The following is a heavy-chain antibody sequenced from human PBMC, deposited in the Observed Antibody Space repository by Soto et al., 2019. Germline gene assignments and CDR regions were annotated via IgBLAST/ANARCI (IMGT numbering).Heavy chain of an antibody. CDR3: ARVHCSAGTCLDGLDF. Sequence: PSQTLSLTCVISGDSVSSSGACWNWIRQSPSRGLQWLGRIYYRSKWFHDYAASVESRMAINPDTSRNQFSLQLNYVTPEDTAVYYCARVHCSAGTCLDGLDFWGQGTTVTVSS. J-gene: IGHJ6*02. CDR1: GDSVSSSGAC. D-gene: IGHD2-15*01. CDR2: IYYRSKWFH. V-gene: IGHV6-1*01.